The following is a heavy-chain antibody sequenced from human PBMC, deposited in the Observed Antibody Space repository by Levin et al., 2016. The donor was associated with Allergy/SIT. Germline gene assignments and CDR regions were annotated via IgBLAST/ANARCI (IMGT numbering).Heavy chain of an antibody. Sequence: ASVKVSCKASGYTFTSYGISWVRQAPGQGLEWMGWISAYNGNTNYAQKLQGRVTMTTDTSTSTAYMELRSLRSDDTAVYYCVRRANYDSSGYFGWFDPWGQGTLVTVSS. CDR1: GYTFTSYG. V-gene: IGHV1-18*04. CDR3: VRRANYDSSGYFGWFDP. CDR2: ISAYNGNT. J-gene: IGHJ5*02. D-gene: IGHD3-22*01.